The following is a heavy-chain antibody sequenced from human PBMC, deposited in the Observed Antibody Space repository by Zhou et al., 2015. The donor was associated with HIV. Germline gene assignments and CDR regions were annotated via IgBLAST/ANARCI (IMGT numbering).Heavy chain of an antibody. V-gene: IGHV1-69*06. CDR2: IIPIFGAP. J-gene: IGHJ4*02. CDR1: GGTFNTNE. D-gene: IGHD3-22*01. CDR3: AGDVPSYYYDSSGHLVMGVH. Sequence: QVQLVQSGAEVKKPGSSVKVSCKASGGTFNTNEISWVRQAPGQGLEWMGGIIPIFGAPNYAPKFRGRVTITADKSTRTAYMELSSLRFDDTAVYYCAGDVPSYYYDSSGHLVMGVHWGQGTLVTVSS.